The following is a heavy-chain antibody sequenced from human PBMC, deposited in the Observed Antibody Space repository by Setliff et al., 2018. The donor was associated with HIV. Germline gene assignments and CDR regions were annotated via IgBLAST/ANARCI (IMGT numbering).Heavy chain of an antibody. CDR3: ARQMPIPGIAITPVDY. J-gene: IGHJ4*02. CDR2: VFYTGFA. Sequence: PSETLSLTCTVSGDSIRGYYWRWIRQPPGKGLEWMGYVFYTGFAAYNPSLKSRLTISVDPSKSQFSLTLTSVTAADTAVYYCARQMPIPGIAITPVDYWGQGALVTVSS. V-gene: IGHV4-59*08. CDR1: GDSIRGYY. D-gene: IGHD5-12*01.